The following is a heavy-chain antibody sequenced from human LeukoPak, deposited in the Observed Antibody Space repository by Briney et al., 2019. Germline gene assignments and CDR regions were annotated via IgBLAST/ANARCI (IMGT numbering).Heavy chain of an antibody. CDR3: AKAHAFASGTYYNVNWFDP. D-gene: IGHD3-10*01. V-gene: IGHV1-24*01. CDR1: GYTLTELS. Sequence: ASVKLSCKVTGYTLTELSMHWVRQAPRKGLEWLVGFDPEEGETIYAQKIQGRVTMTEDTSTATAYMELSSLSSEDTAVYYCAKAHAFASGTYYNVNWFDPWGQGTLVTVSS. J-gene: IGHJ5*02. CDR2: FDPEEGET.